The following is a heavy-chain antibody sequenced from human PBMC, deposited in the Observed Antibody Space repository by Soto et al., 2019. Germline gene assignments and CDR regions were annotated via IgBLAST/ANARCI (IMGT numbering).Heavy chain of an antibody. CDR3: AKAPARDFDC. Sequence: GGSLRLSCAAPGFTFSTYAMSWVRQAPGKGLEWVSAISGSGGSAYYADSVKGRFTISRDNSKNTLYLQMNSLRAEDTAVYYCAKAPARDFDCWGQGTLVTVSS. V-gene: IGHV3-23*01. CDR2: ISGSGGSA. J-gene: IGHJ4*02. CDR1: GFTFSTYA.